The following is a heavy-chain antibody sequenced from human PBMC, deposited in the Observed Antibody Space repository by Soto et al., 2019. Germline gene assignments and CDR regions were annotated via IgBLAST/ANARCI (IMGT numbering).Heavy chain of an antibody. CDR1: GGTFSSYA. V-gene: IGHV1-69*01. J-gene: IGHJ4*02. CDR3: AREGDSRRGKGRGGFDY. CDR2: IIPILGTA. Sequence: QVQLVQSGAEVKKPGSSVKVSCKASGGTFSSYAISWVRQAPGQGLEWVGGIIPILGTANYAQKFQGRVTITADETTSTANMELSSLRTEDTAVYYFAREGDSRRGKGRGGFDYGGQGTLVTVSS. D-gene: IGHD6-13*01.